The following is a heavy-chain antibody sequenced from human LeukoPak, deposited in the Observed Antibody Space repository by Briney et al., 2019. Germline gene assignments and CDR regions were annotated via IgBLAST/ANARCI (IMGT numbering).Heavy chain of an antibody. CDR2: INHSGSS. CDR3: ARLPCIAAAGCRYYYYYIDV. D-gene: IGHD6-13*01. J-gene: IGHJ6*03. V-gene: IGHV4-34*01. CDR1: GGSFSGYY. Sequence: WGILTLTCAVYGGSFSGYYWSWIRHPPGKGLEWMGEINHSGSSNYHPSVKSRVTISVDTSKNPVSLKLSSMTAADTAVYYCARLPCIAAAGCRYYYYYIDVWGKGTTVTVSS.